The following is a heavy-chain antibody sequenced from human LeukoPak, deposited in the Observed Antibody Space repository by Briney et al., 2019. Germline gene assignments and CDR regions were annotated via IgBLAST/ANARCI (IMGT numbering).Heavy chain of an antibody. CDR1: VGTFSSYA. J-gene: IGHJ6*02. CDR2: IIPIFGTA. CDR3: ARDGTTVTADYYYGMDV. D-gene: IGHD4-11*01. V-gene: IGHV1-69*13. Sequence: SVKVSCKASVGTFSSYAISWVRQAPGQGLEWMGGIIPIFGTANYAQKFQGRVTITADESTSTAYMELSSLRSEDTAVYYCARDGTTVTADYYYGMDVRGQGTTVTVSS.